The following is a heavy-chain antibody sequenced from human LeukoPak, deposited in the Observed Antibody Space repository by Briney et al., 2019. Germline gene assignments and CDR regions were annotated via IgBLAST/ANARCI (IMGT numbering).Heavy chain of an antibody. Sequence: APEKVSCKASGYTFTGYYMHWVRQAPGQGLEWMGRINPNSGGTNYAQKFQGRGTMTRDTSISTAYMELSRLRSDDTAVYYCARYYYDSSGYYWYFDYWGQGTLVTVSS. CDR3: ARYYYDSSGYYWYFDY. J-gene: IGHJ4*02. V-gene: IGHV1-2*06. CDR1: GYTFTGYY. CDR2: INPNSGGT. D-gene: IGHD3-22*01.